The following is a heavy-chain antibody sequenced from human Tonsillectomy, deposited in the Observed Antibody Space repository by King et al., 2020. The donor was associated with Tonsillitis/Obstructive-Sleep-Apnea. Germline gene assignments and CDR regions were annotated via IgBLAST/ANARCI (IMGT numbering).Heavy chain of an antibody. J-gene: IGHJ6*03. CDR2: IYYDGTT. D-gene: IGHD2-15*01. Sequence: QLQLQESGPGLVKPSETLSLTCTVSGGSISSSSYYWGWIRQPPGKGLEWIGCIYYDGTTYYNPSLKSRVTIDVETSKNQFSLKLSAVTAADTAVYYCVRQVEDHSYFYYMDVWGKGTTVTVSS. CDR3: VRQVEDHSYFYYMDV. CDR1: GGSISSSSYY. V-gene: IGHV4-39*01.